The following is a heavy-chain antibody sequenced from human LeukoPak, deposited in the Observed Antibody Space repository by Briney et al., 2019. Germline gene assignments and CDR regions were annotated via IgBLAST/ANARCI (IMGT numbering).Heavy chain of an antibody. CDR1: GYPISNGYY. CDR2: IYYSGNT. CDR3: ARHRLFDTTGYYYDFDY. Sequence: SETLYLTCAVSGYPISNGYYWGWIRQPPGKGLEWIGSIYYSGNTYDNPSLKSRVTISLDTSKNQFSLRLCSVTASDTAVYYCARHRLFDTTGYYYDFDYWGQGTLVTVSS. D-gene: IGHD3-22*01. J-gene: IGHJ4*02. V-gene: IGHV4-38-2*01.